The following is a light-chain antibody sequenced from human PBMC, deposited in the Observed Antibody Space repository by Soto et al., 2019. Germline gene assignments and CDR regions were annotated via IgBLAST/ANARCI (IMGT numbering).Light chain of an antibody. V-gene: IGKV3-15*01. J-gene: IGKJ1*01. CDR2: GAS. Sequence: EIVLTQSPATLSLPPGDTATLSCRASQSLGSDLAWYQQKPGQAPRLLIFGASARPTGIPARISGSGSGTEFTLTISSLRSEDFAVYFCQQYYNWPRTFGQGTKVDIK. CDR1: QSLGSD. CDR3: QQYYNWPRT.